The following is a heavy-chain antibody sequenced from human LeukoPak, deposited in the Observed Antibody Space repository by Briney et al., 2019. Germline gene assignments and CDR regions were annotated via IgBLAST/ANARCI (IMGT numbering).Heavy chain of an antibody. CDR3: ARFLGHFYYYVDV. Sequence: SETLSLTCTVSGGSISSGSYYWSWIRQPAGKGLEWIGRIYTSGSTNYNPSLKSRVTISVDTSKNQFSLKLSSVTAADTAVYYCARFLGHFYYYVDVWGKGTTVTVSS. J-gene: IGHJ6*03. CDR2: IYTSGST. V-gene: IGHV4-61*02. CDR1: GGSISSGSYY. D-gene: IGHD2/OR15-2a*01.